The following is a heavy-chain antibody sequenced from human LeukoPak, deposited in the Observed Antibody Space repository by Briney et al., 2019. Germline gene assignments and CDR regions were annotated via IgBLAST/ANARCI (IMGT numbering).Heavy chain of an antibody. CDR2: INPSGGST. Sequence: ASVKVSCKASGYTFTSYGISWVRQAPGQGLEWMGIINPSGGSTSYAQKFQGRVTMTRDMSTSTVYMELSSLRSEDTAVYYCARVSGSVAQTDYWGQGTLVTVSS. V-gene: IGHV1-46*01. D-gene: IGHD4-23*01. CDR1: GYTFTSYG. CDR3: ARVSGSVAQTDY. J-gene: IGHJ4*02.